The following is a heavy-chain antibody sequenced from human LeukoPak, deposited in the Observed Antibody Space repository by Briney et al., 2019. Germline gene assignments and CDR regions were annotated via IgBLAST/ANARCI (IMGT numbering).Heavy chain of an antibody. D-gene: IGHD3/OR15-3a*01. CDR1: GGSFSVYY. J-gene: IGHJ6*03. V-gene: IGHV4-34*01. CDR3: ARHDFEFIMADYKYYYYYYMDV. Sequence: SETLSLTCAVYGGSFSVYYWSWIRQPPGKGLEWIWEINHSGSTNYNPSLKSRVTISVDTSKNQFSLKLSSVNAADTAVYYCARHDFEFIMADYKYYYYYYMDVWGKGTTVTISS. CDR2: INHSGST.